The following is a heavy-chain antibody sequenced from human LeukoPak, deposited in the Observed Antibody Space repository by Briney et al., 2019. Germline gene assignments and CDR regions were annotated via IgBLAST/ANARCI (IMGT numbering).Heavy chain of an antibody. CDR2: ISSYNGNT. CDR1: GYTFTSND. V-gene: IGHV1-18*01. Sequence: ASVKLSCKASGYTFTSNDISWLLHDPAQELEWMGWISSYNGNTNYAQRLQGRVTITTDSSTSTAYMELRSVRSDDTVVYYCARKGPLRFGENNYFDYWGQGTLVTVSS. CDR3: ARKGPLRFGENNYFDY. D-gene: IGHD3-10*01. J-gene: IGHJ4*02.